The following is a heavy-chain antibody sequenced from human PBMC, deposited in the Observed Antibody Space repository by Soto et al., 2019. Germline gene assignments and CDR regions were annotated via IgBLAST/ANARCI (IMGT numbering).Heavy chain of an antibody. V-gene: IGHV3-53*01. Sequence: PGGSLRLSCAASGITVTSHYMSWVRQAPGKGLEWVSLVYSDGTTYYADSVKGRFTISRDNSKNTLYVQMNSLTAEDSAIYYCAKGRGSGYLDALDIWGQGTVVTVSS. CDR2: VYSDGTT. CDR3: AKGRGSGYLDALDI. D-gene: IGHD3-22*01. J-gene: IGHJ3*02. CDR1: GITVTSHY.